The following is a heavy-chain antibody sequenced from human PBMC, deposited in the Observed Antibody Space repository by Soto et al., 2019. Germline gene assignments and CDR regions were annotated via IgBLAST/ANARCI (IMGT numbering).Heavy chain of an antibody. J-gene: IGHJ4*02. CDR1: VFTFSSYSM. Sequence: PGGSLRLSCASSVFTFSSYSMSCVRHSPGKGLEWIGQISHSGSTNYNPSLTSRVTISVDKSKNHFSLKVTSVTAADTAVYYCAARHFWRGTWNDRRLEGWGQGTLVSVSS. CDR2: ISHSGST. CDR3: AARHFWRGTWNDRRLEG. D-gene: IGHD3-3*02. V-gene: IGHV4-4*02.